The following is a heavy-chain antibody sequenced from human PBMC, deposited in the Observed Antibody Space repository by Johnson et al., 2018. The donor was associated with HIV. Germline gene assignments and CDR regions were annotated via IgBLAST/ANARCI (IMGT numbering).Heavy chain of an antibody. CDR2: ISYDGSNK. J-gene: IGHJ3*01. D-gene: IGHD3-22*01. CDR1: GFTFSSYA. V-gene: IGHV3-30*14. CDR3: EKDVGHYWPNAFDV. Sequence: QVQLVESGGGVVQPGRSLRLSCAASGFTFSSYAMHWVRQAPGKGLEWVAVISYDGSNKNYADYVKGRFTISRDNAKNSLYLQMNSLRAEDTAVYYFEKDVGHYWPNAFDVCGQGTMLSVSS.